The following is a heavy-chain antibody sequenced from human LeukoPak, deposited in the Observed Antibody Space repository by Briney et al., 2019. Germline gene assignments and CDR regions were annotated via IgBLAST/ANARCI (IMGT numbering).Heavy chain of an antibody. V-gene: IGHV4-34*01. CDR3: AREGDGYNYNWFYP. D-gene: IGHD5-24*01. CDR2: INHSGST. Sequence: SETLSLTCAVYGGSFSGYYWSWIRQPPGKGLEWIGEINHSGSTNYNPSLDSRVTISVDTSKNQFSLKLSSVTAADTAVYYCAREGDGYNYNWFYPWGQGTLVTVSS. J-gene: IGHJ5*02. CDR1: GGSFSGYY.